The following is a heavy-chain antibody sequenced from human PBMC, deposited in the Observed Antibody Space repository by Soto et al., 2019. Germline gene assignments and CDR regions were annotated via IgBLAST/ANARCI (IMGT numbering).Heavy chain of an antibody. Sequence: PSETLSLTCTVSSGSISSTSYYWAWIRQPPGKGLEWIGAIYYDGTTYYTESLKSRVSISVDTSKNQFSLKLNSVTAADTAVYFCARQGRNAKIVLVKHDAAEFWGQGTAVTVSS. J-gene: IGHJ6*02. D-gene: IGHD3-22*01. CDR3: ARQGRNAKIVLVKHDAAEF. CDR1: SGSISSTSYY. CDR2: IYYDGTT. V-gene: IGHV4-39*01.